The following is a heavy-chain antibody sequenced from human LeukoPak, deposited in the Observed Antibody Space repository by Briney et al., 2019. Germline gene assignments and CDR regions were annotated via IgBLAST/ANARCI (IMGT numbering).Heavy chain of an antibody. CDR3: AKNGRGYSSDYFDY. CDR1: GFTFSSYA. J-gene: IGHJ4*02. CDR2: ISGSGGST. Sequence: GGSLRLSCAASGFTFSSYAMSWVRQAPGKGLEWVSAISGSGGSTYYADSVKGRFTISRDNSKNTLYLQMNTLRPEDTAVYSCAKNGRGYSSDYFDYWGQGTLVTASS. V-gene: IGHV3-23*01. D-gene: IGHD5-18*01.